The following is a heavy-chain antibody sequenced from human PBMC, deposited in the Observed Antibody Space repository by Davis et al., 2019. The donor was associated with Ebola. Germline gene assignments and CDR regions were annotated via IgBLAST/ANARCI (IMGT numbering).Heavy chain of an antibody. CDR1: GFTFRDYY. D-gene: IGHD3-22*01. CDR3: ARLDNSGYSNFDY. Sequence: GGSLRLSCAASGFTFRDYYMSWIRQAPGKGLEWISYITSSGRDTYYADSVKGRFTLSRDNVKNSLYLQVNSLRAEDTAVYYCARLDNSGYSNFDYWGQGTLVTVSS. CDR2: ITSSGRDT. J-gene: IGHJ4*02. V-gene: IGHV3-11*01.